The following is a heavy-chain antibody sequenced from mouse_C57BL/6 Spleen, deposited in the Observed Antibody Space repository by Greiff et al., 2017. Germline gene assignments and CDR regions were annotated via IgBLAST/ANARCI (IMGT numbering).Heavy chain of an antibody. Sequence: VQLQQPGAELVKPGASVKLSCKASGYTFTSYWMQWVKQRPGQGLEWIGEIDPSDSYTNYNQKFKGKATLTVDTASSTAYMQLSSLTSEDSAVYYCARMGLDYYGSSYAMDYWGQGTSVTVSS. V-gene: IGHV1-50*01. J-gene: IGHJ4*01. CDR2: IDPSDSYT. CDR1: GYTFTSYW. CDR3: ARMGLDYYGSSYAMDY. D-gene: IGHD1-1*01.